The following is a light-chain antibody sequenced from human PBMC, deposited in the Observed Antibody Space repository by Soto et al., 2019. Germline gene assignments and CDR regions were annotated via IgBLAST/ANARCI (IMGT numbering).Light chain of an antibody. CDR2: EDT. Sequence: SDDVTQPRWESVSPGQAARIAYYGDALPETYAYWYQRKSGQAPVLVIYEDTKRPSGIPERFSGSSSGTVATLTISGAQVEDEADYYCHSTDTSGNHRVFGGGTKVTVL. J-gene: IGLJ2*01. CDR3: HSTDTSGNHRV. V-gene: IGLV3-10*01. CDR1: ALPETY.